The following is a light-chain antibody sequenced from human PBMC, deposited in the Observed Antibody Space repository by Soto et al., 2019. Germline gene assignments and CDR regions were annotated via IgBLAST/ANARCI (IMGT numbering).Light chain of an antibody. CDR1: QPISDY. Sequence: DIQMTQSPATLSASVGDTVTITCRTSQPISDYLNWYQQKPGKAPTLLIYTASNLQSGVPSRFSGSGSGTHFTLTISSLQPEDFATYYCQQHYNNPRTFGQGTRGDIK. CDR3: QQHYNNPRT. V-gene: IGKV1-39*01. CDR2: TAS. J-gene: IGKJ1*01.